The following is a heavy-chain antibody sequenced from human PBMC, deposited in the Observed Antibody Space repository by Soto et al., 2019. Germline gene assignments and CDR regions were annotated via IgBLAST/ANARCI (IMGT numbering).Heavy chain of an antibody. CDR3: AREQQQLTDGMDV. Sequence: QVQLQESGPGLVKPSETLSLTCTVSGGSISSYYWSWIRQPPGKGLEWIGYIYYSGSTNYNPSLQSRVTISVDTSKNQFSLKLSSVTAADTAVYYCAREQQQLTDGMDVWGQGTTVTVSS. CDR2: IYYSGST. J-gene: IGHJ6*02. D-gene: IGHD6-13*01. CDR1: GGSISSYY. V-gene: IGHV4-59*01.